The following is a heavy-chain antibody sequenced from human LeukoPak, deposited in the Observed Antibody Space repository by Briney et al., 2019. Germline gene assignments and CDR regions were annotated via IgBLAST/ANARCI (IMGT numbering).Heavy chain of an antibody. Sequence: SETLSLTCAVYGGSFSGYYWSWIRQPPGKGLEWIGEINHSGSTNYNPSLKSRVTISVDTSKNQFSLKLSPVTAADTAVYYCARGNLRPLFPSSGWYRVGHYFDYWGQGTLVTVSS. CDR3: ARGNLRPLFPSSGWYRVGHYFDY. D-gene: IGHD6-19*01. CDR2: INHSGST. V-gene: IGHV4-34*01. J-gene: IGHJ4*02. CDR1: GGSFSGYY.